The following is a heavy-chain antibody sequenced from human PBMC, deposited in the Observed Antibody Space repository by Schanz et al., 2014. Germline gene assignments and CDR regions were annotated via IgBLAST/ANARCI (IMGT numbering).Heavy chain of an antibody. CDR3: AKDGRLPYYGTGSDFDY. D-gene: IGHD3-22*01. Sequence: EGQLVESGGGLVQPGGSLRLSCVVSGFNFRNYWMSWVRQAPGKGLEWVASIKQEGDEKNYVDSVKGRFTISRDNAKNSLFLQMNSLRAGDTAVYYCAKDGRLPYYGTGSDFDYWGQGTLVAVSS. CDR1: GFNFRNYW. CDR2: IKQEGDEK. J-gene: IGHJ4*02. V-gene: IGHV3-7*03.